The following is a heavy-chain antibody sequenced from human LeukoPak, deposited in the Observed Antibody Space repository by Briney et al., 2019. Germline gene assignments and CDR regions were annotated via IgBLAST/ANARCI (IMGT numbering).Heavy chain of an antibody. CDR3: ASFCSGGSCYSGGDAFDI. J-gene: IGHJ3*02. Sequence: SETLSLTCTVSGGSISSYYWSWIRQPPGKGLDWIGYIYCSGSTNYNPSLKSRVTISVDTSKNQFSLKLSSVTAADTAVYYCASFCSGGSCYSGGDAFDIWGQGTMVTVSS. V-gene: IGHV4-59*01. CDR2: IYCSGST. D-gene: IGHD2-15*01. CDR1: GGSISSYY.